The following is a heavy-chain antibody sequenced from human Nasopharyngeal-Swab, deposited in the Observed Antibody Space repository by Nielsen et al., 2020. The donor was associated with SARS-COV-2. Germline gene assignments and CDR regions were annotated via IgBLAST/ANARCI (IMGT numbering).Heavy chain of an antibody. Sequence: GESLKISCAASGFTFSSYAMHWVRQAPSKGLEWVAVISYDGSNKYYADSVKGRFTISRDNAKNSLYLQMNSLRAEDTAVYYCAREPIAAAGTGWFDPWGQGTLVTVSS. CDR3: AREPIAAAGTGWFDP. CDR1: GFTFSSYA. CDR2: ISYDGSNK. D-gene: IGHD6-13*01. V-gene: IGHV3-30-3*01. J-gene: IGHJ5*02.